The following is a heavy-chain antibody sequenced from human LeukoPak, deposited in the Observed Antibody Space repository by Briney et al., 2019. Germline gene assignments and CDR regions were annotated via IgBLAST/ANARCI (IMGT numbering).Heavy chain of an antibody. V-gene: IGHV3-30*18. Sequence: GGSLRLSCAASGFTFSSYGMHWVRQAPGKGLEWVAVISYDGSNKYYADSVKGRFTISRDNSKNTLYLQMNSLRAEDTAVYYCANRPPDYDFWSGYDYWGQGTLVTVSS. CDR3: ANRPPDYDFWSGYDY. CDR2: ISYDGSNK. D-gene: IGHD3-3*01. J-gene: IGHJ4*02. CDR1: GFTFSSYG.